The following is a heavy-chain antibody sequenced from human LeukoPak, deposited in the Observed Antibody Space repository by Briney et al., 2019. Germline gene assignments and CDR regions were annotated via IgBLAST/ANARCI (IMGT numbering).Heavy chain of an antibody. Sequence: PGGSLRLSCAASGFTFSDHYMNWLRQAPGKGLEWVSSISSSSSYIYYADSVKGRFTISRDNAKNSLYLQMNSLRAEDTAVYYCARVKENDYVWGDAFDIWGQGTMVTVSS. D-gene: IGHD3-16*01. CDR2: ISSSSSYI. J-gene: IGHJ3*02. V-gene: IGHV3-21*01. CDR1: GFTFSDHY. CDR3: ARVKENDYVWGDAFDI.